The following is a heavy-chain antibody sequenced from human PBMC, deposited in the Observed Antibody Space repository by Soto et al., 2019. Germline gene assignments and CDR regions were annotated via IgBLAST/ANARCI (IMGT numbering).Heavy chain of an antibody. CDR3: AKGHTNQNRNYSNSGMDV. CDR1: GFTFSNYG. CDR2: ISGAGGRI. J-gene: IGHJ6*02. V-gene: IGHV3-23*01. Sequence: EVQLLESGGGLVQPGGSLRLSCVVSGFTFSNYGMSWVRQAPGKGLEWVASISGAGGRIYNEDSVKGRFTISRDNSKNSVYLQVNSLRADDTAVYDCAKGHTNQNRNYSNSGMDVWAHGTPGNVS.